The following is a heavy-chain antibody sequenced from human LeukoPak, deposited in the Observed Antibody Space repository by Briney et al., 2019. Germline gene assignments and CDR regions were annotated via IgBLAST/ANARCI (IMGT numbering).Heavy chain of an antibody. V-gene: IGHV3-15*01. CDR3: TTDPDSYDSSGYYDGDAFDI. Sequence: GGSLRLSCAASGFTFSNAWMSWVRQAPGKGLEWVGRIKSKTDGGTTDYAAPVKGRFTISRDDSKNTLYLQMNSLKTEDTAVYYCTTDPDSYDSSGYYDGDAFDIWGQGTMVTVSS. J-gene: IGHJ3*02. CDR2: IKSKTDGGTT. D-gene: IGHD3-22*01. CDR1: GFTFSNAW.